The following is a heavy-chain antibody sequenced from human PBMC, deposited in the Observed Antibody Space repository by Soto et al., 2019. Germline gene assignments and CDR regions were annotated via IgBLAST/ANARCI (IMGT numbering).Heavy chain of an antibody. D-gene: IGHD3-22*01. CDR1: GFTFSSYG. V-gene: IGHV3-30*18. Sequence: QVQLVESGGGVVQPGRSLRLSCAASGFTFSSYGMHWVRQAPGKGLEWVAVISYDGSNKYYADSVKGRFTISRDNSKNTLYLQMNSLRAEDTAVYYCAKAAITMIVVVHWGQGTLVTVSS. J-gene: IGHJ4*02. CDR3: AKAAITMIVVVH. CDR2: ISYDGSNK.